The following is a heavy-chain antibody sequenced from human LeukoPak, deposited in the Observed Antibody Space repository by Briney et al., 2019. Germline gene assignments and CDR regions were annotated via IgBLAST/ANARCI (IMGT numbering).Heavy chain of an antibody. Sequence: SETLSLTCTLAGASISSGSSVWSWIRQPAGKGLEWIGRIYTSGSTNYNSSLKSRFTISLDRAKNQFSLKLSYLTAATTVAYYCAGDCSGPCFAPWGQGTLVTVSS. CDR2: IYTSGST. J-gene: IGHJ5*02. CDR1: GASISSGSSV. CDR3: AGDCSGPCFAP. V-gene: IGHV4-61*02. D-gene: IGHD2-15*01.